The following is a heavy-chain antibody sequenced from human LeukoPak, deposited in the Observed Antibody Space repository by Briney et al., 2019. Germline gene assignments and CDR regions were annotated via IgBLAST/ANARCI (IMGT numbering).Heavy chain of an antibody. J-gene: IGHJ6*03. Sequence: GGSLRLSCAASGFTFSDYNMRWICQAPGKGLEWVSSISRSGSTKYYADSVKGRFTISRDNAKNSLFLQMNSLRAEDTAVYYCARVLRYCSGGNCYSGGLGYMDVWGKGTTVTISS. V-gene: IGHV3-11*01. D-gene: IGHD2-15*01. CDR3: ARVLRYCSGGNCYSGGLGYMDV. CDR1: GFTFSDYN. CDR2: ISRSGSTK.